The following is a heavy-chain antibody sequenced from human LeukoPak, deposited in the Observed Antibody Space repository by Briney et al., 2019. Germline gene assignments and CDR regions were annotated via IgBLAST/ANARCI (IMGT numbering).Heavy chain of an antibody. CDR3: ARGPSRELLWFGEPYYGMDV. Sequence: GGSLRLSCAASGFTSSDYYMSWIRQAPGKGLEWVSYISSSGSTIYYADSVKGRFTISRDNAKNSLYLQMNSLRAEDTAVYYCARGPSRELLWFGEPYYGMDVWGQGTTVTVSS. CDR2: ISSSGSTI. CDR1: GFTSSDYY. J-gene: IGHJ6*02. V-gene: IGHV3-11*01. D-gene: IGHD3-10*01.